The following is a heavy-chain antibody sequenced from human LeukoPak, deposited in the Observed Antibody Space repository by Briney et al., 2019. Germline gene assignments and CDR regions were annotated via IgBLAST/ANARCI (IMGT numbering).Heavy chain of an antibody. V-gene: IGHV1-69*01. CDR1: GGTFSSYA. CDR2: IIPIFGTA. Sequence: RASVKVSCKASGGTFSSYAISWVRQAPGQGLEWMGGIIPIFGTANYAQKFQDRVTITADESTSTAYMELSNLRSEDTAVYYCARRGDGYNLYWFDPWGQGTLVTVS. CDR3: ARRGDGYNLYWFDP. J-gene: IGHJ5*02. D-gene: IGHD5-24*01.